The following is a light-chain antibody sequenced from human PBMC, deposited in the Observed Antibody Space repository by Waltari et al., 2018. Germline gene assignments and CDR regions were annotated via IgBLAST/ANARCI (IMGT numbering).Light chain of an antibody. CDR2: DAS. Sequence: TVMTQSPAALSVAPGARAAPFCRASQSVNKHLAWYQQKPGQAPRLLIYDASTRATGIPARFSGSGSGTEFTLTISNMQSQDFAVYYCQHYNNWPPETFGRGTKVEIK. V-gene: IGKV3-15*01. J-gene: IGKJ1*01. CDR1: QSVNKH. CDR3: QHYNNWPPET.